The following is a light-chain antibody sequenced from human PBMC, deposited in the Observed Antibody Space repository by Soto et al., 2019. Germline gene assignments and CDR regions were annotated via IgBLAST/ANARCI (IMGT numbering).Light chain of an antibody. J-gene: IGLJ2*01. V-gene: IGLV2-11*01. CDR1: SSDVGGYNY. Sequence: QSALTQPRSVSGSPGQSVTISCTGSSSDVGGYNYVSWYQQHPGKAPKLVIYDVSKRPSGVPDRFSGSKSGNTASLTISGLQAEDEADYSCCSYAGSSVVFGGGTKLTVL. CDR3: CSYAGSSVV. CDR2: DVS.